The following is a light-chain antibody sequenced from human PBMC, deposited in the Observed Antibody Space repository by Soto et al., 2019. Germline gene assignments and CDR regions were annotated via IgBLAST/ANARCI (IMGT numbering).Light chain of an antibody. Sequence: QSVLTQPPSVSGAPGQRATISCTGSSANIGAGFDVHWYQQLPGTAPELLIYGNNNRPSGVPDRFSGSKSGTSASLAITGLQAEDEADYYCQSYDGSLSGYVFGTGTKVTVL. CDR3: QSYDGSLSGYV. CDR1: SANIGAGFD. CDR2: GNN. J-gene: IGLJ1*01. V-gene: IGLV1-40*01.